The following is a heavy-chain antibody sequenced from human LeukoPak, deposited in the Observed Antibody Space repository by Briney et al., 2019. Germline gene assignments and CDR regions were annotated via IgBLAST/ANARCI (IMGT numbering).Heavy chain of an antibody. V-gene: IGHV7-4-1*02. CDR1: GYTFTSYA. Sequence: GASVKVSCKASGYTFTSYAMNWVRQAPGQGLEWMGWINTNTGNPTYAQGFTGRFVFSLDTSVSTAYLQISSLKAEGTAVYYCARGLGPWVVTAISHCHWGQGTLVTVSS. D-gene: IGHD2-21*02. CDR3: ARGLGPWVVTAISHCH. J-gene: IGHJ4*02. CDR2: INTNTGNP.